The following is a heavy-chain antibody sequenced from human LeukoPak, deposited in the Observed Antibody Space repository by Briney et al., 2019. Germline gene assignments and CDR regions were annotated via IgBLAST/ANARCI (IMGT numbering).Heavy chain of an antibody. CDR3: TRYNNDHFDY. D-gene: IGHD1-14*01. CDR1: GFTFGGYG. V-gene: IGHV3-33*01. CDR2: IAYDGSRA. J-gene: IGHJ4*02. Sequence: PGGSLRLSCAGSGFTFGGYGMHWCRQTPGKGLEWVAVIAYDGSRAFYADSVKGRFTISRDNSKSTMSVQMDDLRAEDTAVYYCTRYNNDHFDYWGQGTLVTVSS.